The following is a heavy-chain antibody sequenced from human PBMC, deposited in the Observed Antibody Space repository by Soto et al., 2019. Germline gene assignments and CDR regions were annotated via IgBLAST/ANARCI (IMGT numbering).Heavy chain of an antibody. Sequence: QVQLQESGPGLVKPSETLSLTCTVSGGSVSSGSYHWSWIRQPPGKGLDWFGFIYNSGSTNYNPSLKRRVTISVDTSKNQCSLKLSSVIAADTAVYYCARYCSGVGCDGFDPWGQGSLVTVSS. CDR1: GGSVSSGSYH. V-gene: IGHV4-61*01. J-gene: IGHJ5*02. CDR2: IYNSGST. CDR3: ARYCSGVGCDGFDP. D-gene: IGHD2-15*01.